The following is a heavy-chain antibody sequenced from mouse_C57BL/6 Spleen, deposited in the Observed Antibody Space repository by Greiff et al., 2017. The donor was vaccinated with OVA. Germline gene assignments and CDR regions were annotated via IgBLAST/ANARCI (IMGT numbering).Heavy chain of an antibody. D-gene: IGHD1-1*01. CDR3: ARPHHYYGSSYGFDY. CDR1: GYTFTSYW. CDR2: IDPSDSET. V-gene: IGHV1-52*01. J-gene: IGHJ2*01. Sequence: VQLQQPGAELVRPGSSVKLSCKASGYTFTSYWMHWVKQRPIQGLEWIGNIDPSDSETHYNQKFKDKATLTVDKSSSTAYMQLSSLTSEDSAVYYCARPHHYYGSSYGFDYWGQGTTLTVSS.